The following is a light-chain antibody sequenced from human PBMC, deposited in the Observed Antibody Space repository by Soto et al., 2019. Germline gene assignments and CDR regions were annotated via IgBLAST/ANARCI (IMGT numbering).Light chain of an antibody. Sequence: QSALTQPASVSGSLGQSITISCTGTSSDVAFYKYVSWYQQHPGKAPKLIIYEVSNRPSGVSNRFSGSKSGNTASLTISGLQAEDEADYYCNSYTTGTTKFGGGTQLTVL. V-gene: IGLV2-14*01. CDR3: NSYTTGTTK. J-gene: IGLJ3*02. CDR2: EVS. CDR1: SSDVAFYKY.